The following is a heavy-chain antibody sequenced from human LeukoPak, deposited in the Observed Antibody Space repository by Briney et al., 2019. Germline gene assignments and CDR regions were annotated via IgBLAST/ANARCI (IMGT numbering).Heavy chain of an antibody. J-gene: IGHJ4*01. Sequence: NPSETLSLTCAVYGGSFSGYYWSWVRQPPGKGLEWIGEINHSGSTNYNPSLKSRVTISVDTSKNQFSLKLSSGTAADTAVYYCARHAPVQPPARAFDDWGHGNLVAVSS. V-gene: IGHV4-34*01. CDR3: ARHAPVQPPARAFDD. D-gene: IGHD2-2*01. CDR2: INHSGST. CDR1: GGSFSGYY.